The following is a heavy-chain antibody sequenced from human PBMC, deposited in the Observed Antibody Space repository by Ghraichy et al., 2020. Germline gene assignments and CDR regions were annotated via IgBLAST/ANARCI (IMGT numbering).Heavy chain of an antibody. J-gene: IGHJ5*02. Sequence: GGSLRLSCAASGFTFSSYAMHWVRQAPGKGLEWVAVISYDGSNKYYADSVKGRFTISRDNSKNTLYLQMNSRRAEDTAVYYCAREPPRMGHVLLWFGELGWFDPWGQGTLVTVSS. CDR3: AREPPRMGHVLLWFGELGWFDP. D-gene: IGHD3-10*01. CDR2: ISYDGSNK. CDR1: GFTFSSYA. V-gene: IGHV3-30-3*01.